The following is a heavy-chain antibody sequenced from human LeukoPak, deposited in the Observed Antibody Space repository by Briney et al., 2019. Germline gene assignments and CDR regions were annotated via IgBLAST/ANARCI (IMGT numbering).Heavy chain of an antibody. V-gene: IGHV3-7*03. D-gene: IGHD5-12*01. Sequence: GGSLRLSCAASGFTFSSYWMSWVRQAPGKGLEWVANIKQDGSEKYYVDSVKGRFTISRDNSKNTLYLQMNSLRAEDTAVYYCASGYSGYDGDRYGMDVWGQGTTVTVSS. CDR3: ASGYSGYDGDRYGMDV. CDR1: GFTFSSYW. CDR2: IKQDGSEK. J-gene: IGHJ6*02.